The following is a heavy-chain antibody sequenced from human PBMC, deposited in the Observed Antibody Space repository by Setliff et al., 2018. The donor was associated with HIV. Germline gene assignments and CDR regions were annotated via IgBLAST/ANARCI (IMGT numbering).Heavy chain of an antibody. CDR1: GGSISSGSYY. Sequence: SETLSLTCTVSGGSISSGSYYWNWIRQPAGKGLEWIGRIYTSGSTNYNPSLKSRVTISLDTSKNQFSMKMSSVTAADTAVYYCGRDGDGYNYNYYYGMDVWGQGTTVTVSS. CDR3: GRDGDGYNYNYYYGMDV. CDR2: IYTSGST. V-gene: IGHV4-61*02. J-gene: IGHJ6*02. D-gene: IGHD5-12*01.